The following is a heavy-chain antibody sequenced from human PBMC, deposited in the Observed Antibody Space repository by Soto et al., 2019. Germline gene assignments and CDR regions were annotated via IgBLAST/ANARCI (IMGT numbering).Heavy chain of an antibody. CDR2: IYWNDDK. J-gene: IGHJ4*02. D-gene: IGHD3-3*01. Sequence: SGPTPVNPTQTLTLTCTFSGFSLSTSGGGVGWNRQPPGKALEWLAVIYWNDDKRYSPSLKSRLTITKGTSDNQVVLTMTNVDPVDTATYYCAHRHHYDFWSGSQGSFDYWGQGTLVTVSS. V-gene: IGHV2-5*01. CDR1: GFSLSTSGGG. CDR3: AHRHHYDFWSGSQGSFDY.